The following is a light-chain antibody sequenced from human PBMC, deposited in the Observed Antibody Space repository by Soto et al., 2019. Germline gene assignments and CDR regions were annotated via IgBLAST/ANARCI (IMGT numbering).Light chain of an antibody. CDR2: AAS. CDR3: QQTYSTPFT. Sequence: IQMTQSPSSLSASVGDRVTITCRASQRIDNYLNWYHQKPGKAPKLLIYAASNLQSGVPSRFSGSGSGTDFTHNISNLQPEDFATYYCQQTYSTPFTFGPGTKVDIK. CDR1: QRIDNY. J-gene: IGKJ3*01. V-gene: IGKV1-39*01.